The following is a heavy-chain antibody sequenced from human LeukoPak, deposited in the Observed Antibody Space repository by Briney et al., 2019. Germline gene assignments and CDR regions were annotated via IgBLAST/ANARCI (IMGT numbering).Heavy chain of an antibody. Sequence: ASVKVSCKASGYTFTSYGISWVRQAPGQGLEWMGWISAYNGNTNYAQKLQGRVTMTTDTSTSTAYMELRSLRSDDTAVYYCAREYYYDSSGPAIIDYWGQGTLVTVSS. CDR2: ISAYNGNT. V-gene: IGHV1-18*01. D-gene: IGHD3-22*01. CDR3: AREYYYDSSGPAIIDY. CDR1: GYTFTSYG. J-gene: IGHJ4*02.